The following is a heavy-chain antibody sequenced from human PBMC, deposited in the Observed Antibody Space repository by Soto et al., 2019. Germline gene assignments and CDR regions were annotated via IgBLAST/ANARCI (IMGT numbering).Heavy chain of an antibody. CDR1: GFTFSSYA. CDR2: ISSNGGST. D-gene: IGHD3-3*01. CDR3: ARDGGFLEDLGWFDP. J-gene: IGHJ5*02. Sequence: EVQLVESGGGLVQPGGSLRLSCAASGFTFSSYAMHWVRQAPGKGLEYVSAISSNGGSTYYANSVKGRFTISRDNSKNTLNLQMGSLRAEDMAVYYCARDGGFLEDLGWFDPWGQGTLVTVSS. V-gene: IGHV3-64*01.